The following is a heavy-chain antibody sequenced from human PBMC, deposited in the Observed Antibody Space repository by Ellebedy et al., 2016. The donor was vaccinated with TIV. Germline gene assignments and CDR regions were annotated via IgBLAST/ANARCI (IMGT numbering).Heavy chain of an antibody. CDR2: IDPSVGGT. CDR1: GYKFTRYY. Sequence: ASVKVSCKASGYKFTRYYMHWVRQAPGQGLEWVGIIDPSVGGTNYPQRFQGRVTVTTDTSTSTAYMELRRLRSDDTAVYYCARDMVQGMVAVYVWFDFWGQGTQVTVSS. V-gene: IGHV1-46*01. J-gene: IGHJ4*02. CDR3: ARDMVQGMVAVYVWFDF. D-gene: IGHD3-10*01.